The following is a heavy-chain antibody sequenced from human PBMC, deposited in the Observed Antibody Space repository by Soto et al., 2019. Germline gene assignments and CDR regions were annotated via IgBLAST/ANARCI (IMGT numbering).Heavy chain of an antibody. CDR1: GGTFSTYT. CDR2: IIPISGII. D-gene: IGHD4-4*01. CDR3: AGDPDSHYNDSHASSYP. V-gene: IGHV1-69*08. Sequence: QVQLVQSGAEVKKPGSSVKVSCKASGGTFSTYTITWVRQAPGQGLEWMGRIIPISGIINYAQKFQGRVTISADTFTGTAYMELTGLRSDDTAVYYCAGDPDSHYNDSHASSYPWGQGTLVTVSS. J-gene: IGHJ5*02.